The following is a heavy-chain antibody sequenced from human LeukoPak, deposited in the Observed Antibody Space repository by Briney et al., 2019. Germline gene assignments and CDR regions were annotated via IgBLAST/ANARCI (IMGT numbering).Heavy chain of an antibody. CDR2: IKQDGNEK. Sequence: GGSLRLSCAASGFTFTNYWMSWVRQAPGTGLEWVANIKQDGNEKYYVDSVRGRFTITRDNAKNSLYLQMNSLRAEDTAVYYCARDLEAAGFDYWGQGTLVTVSS. J-gene: IGHJ4*02. V-gene: IGHV3-7*01. CDR1: GFTFTNYW. D-gene: IGHD6-13*01. CDR3: ARDLEAAGFDY.